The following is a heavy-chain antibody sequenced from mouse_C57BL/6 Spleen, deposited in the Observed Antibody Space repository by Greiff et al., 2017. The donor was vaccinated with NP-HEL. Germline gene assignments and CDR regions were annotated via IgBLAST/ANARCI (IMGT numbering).Heavy chain of an antibody. CDR1: GYTFTDYY. J-gene: IGHJ2*01. CDR3: ARGPYYYGRSQYYFDD. CDR2: IFPGSGST. Sequence: VQLQQSGPELVKPGASVKISCKASGYTFTDYYINWVKQRPGQGLEWIGWIFPGSGSTYYNEKFKGKATLTVDKSSSTAYMLLSSLTSEDSAVYFGARGPYYYGRSQYYFDDWGQGTTLTVSS. D-gene: IGHD1-1*01. V-gene: IGHV1-75*01.